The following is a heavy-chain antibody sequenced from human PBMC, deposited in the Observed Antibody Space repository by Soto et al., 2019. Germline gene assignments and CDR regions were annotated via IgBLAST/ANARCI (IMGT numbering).Heavy chain of an antibody. CDR1: GFTFSSYG. D-gene: IGHD6-13*01. J-gene: IGHJ4*02. V-gene: IGHV3-33*01. Sequence: GGSLRLSCVASGFTFSSYGMHWVRQAPGKGLEWVAVIWYDGSNKYYADSVKGRFTISRDNSKNTLYLQMNSLRAEDTAVYYCARDGQQLGFDYWGQGTLVTVSS. CDR2: IWYDGSNK. CDR3: ARDGQQLGFDY.